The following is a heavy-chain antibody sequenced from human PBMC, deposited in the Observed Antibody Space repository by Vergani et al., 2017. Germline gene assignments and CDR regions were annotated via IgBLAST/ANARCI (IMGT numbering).Heavy chain of an antibody. CDR3: AKGSGDHKPSLDY. V-gene: IGHV3-30*18. D-gene: IGHD7-27*01. J-gene: IGHJ4*02. Sequence: VQLVESGGGLVQPGRSLRLSCAASGFTFDDYAMHWVRQAPGKGLEWVAVISYDGSNKYYADSVKGRFTISRDNSKNTLYLQMNSLRAEDTAVYYCAKGSGDHKPSLDYWGQGTLVTVSS. CDR2: ISYDGSNK. CDR1: GFTFDDYA.